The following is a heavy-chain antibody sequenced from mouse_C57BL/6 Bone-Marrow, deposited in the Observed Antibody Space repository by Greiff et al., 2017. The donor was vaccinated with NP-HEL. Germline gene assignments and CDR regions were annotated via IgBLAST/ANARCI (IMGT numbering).Heavy chain of an antibody. CDR3: ARGGRWLLVRYFDV. CDR2: ISNGGGST. V-gene: IGHV5-12*01. CDR1: GFTFSDYY. D-gene: IGHD2-3*01. Sequence: EVKLVESGGGLVQPGGSLKLSCAASGFTFSDYYMYWVRQTPEKRLEWVAYISNGGGSTYYPDTVKGRFTISRDNAKNTLYLQMSRLKSEDTAMYYCARGGRWLLVRYFDVWGTGTTVTVSS. J-gene: IGHJ1*03.